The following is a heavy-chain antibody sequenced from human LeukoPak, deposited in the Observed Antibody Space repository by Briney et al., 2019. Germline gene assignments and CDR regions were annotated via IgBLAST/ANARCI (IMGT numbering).Heavy chain of an antibody. J-gene: IGHJ4*02. CDR2: INHSGSA. CDR3: ARDPTTVVTVPYYFDD. Sequence: SETLSLTCAVYGGSLSGYYWSWIRQSPGKGLEWIGQINHSGSANYNPSLKSRVTISVLTSNNQFSLELSSVTAADTAVYYCARDPTTVVTVPYYFDDWGQGTLVTVYS. D-gene: IGHD4-23*01. CDR1: GGSLSGYY. V-gene: IGHV4-34*01.